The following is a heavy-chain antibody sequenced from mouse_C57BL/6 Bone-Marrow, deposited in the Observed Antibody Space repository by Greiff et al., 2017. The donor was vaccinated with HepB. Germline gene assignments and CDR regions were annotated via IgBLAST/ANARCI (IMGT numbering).Heavy chain of an antibody. J-gene: IGHJ2*01. CDR3: ARRGYGYDGVDY. V-gene: IGHV5-6*01. D-gene: IGHD2-2*01. CDR2: ISSGGSYT. Sequence: EVQVVESGGDLVKPGGSLKLSCAASGFTFSSYGMSWVRQTPDKRLEWVATISSGGSYTYYPDSVKGRFTISRDKAKSTLYLQMSSLKSEDTAMYYCARRGYGYDGVDYWGQGTTLTVSS. CDR1: GFTFSSYG.